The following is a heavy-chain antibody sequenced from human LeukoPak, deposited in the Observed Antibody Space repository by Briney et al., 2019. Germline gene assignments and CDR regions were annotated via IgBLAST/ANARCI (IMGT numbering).Heavy chain of an antibody. J-gene: IGHJ4*02. CDR3: ARLYCSGGSCTIDY. CDR1: GGSISSYY. Sequence: SETLSLTCTVSGGSISSYYWSWIRQPPGKGLEWIGYIYYSGSTNYNPSLKSRVTISVDTSKNQFSLKLSSVTAADTAVYYCARLYCSGGSCTIDYWAQGTLVTVSS. V-gene: IGHV4-59*01. D-gene: IGHD2-15*01. CDR2: IYYSGST.